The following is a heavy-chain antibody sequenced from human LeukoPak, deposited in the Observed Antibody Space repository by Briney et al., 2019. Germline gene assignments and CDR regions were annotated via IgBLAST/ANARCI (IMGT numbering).Heavy chain of an antibody. V-gene: IGHV4-39*02. CDR1: GGSISSSSYY. CDR2: IYYSGST. D-gene: IGHD7-27*01. Sequence: PSETLSLTCTVSGGSISSSSYYWGWIRQPPGKGLEWIGSIYYSGSTYYNPSLKSRVTISVDTSKNQFSLKLSSVTAADTAVYYCARDLAWGAFDYWGQGTLVTVSS. J-gene: IGHJ4*02. CDR3: ARDLAWGAFDY.